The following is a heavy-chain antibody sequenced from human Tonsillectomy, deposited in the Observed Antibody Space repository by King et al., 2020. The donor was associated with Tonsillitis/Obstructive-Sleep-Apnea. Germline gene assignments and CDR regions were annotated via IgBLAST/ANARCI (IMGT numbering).Heavy chain of an antibody. Sequence: VQLVEYGGGLVQPGGSLRLSCAASGFTFSDHYMDWVRQAPGKGLEWVGRIRNKANDYTTEYAASVKGRFTVSRDNSKYSLYLQMNSLKTEDTAVYYCSAVSCLSRASYDFVMVACGPVTTLTVSS. V-gene: IGHV3-72*01. CDR2: IRNKANDYTT. D-gene: IGHD5/OR15-5a*01. CDR3: SAVSCLSRASYDFVMVA. CDR1: GFTFSDHY. J-gene: IGHJ6*02.